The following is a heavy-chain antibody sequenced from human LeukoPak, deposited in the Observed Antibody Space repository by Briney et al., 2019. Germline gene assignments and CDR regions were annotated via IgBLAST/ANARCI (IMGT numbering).Heavy chain of an antibody. CDR1: GFTFSIYT. CDR2: ISSSSSYI. J-gene: IGHJ6*03. D-gene: IGHD2-15*01. V-gene: IGHV3-21*01. CDR3: ARAGYCSGGSCSLYYYYYMDV. Sequence: GGSLRLSCAASGFTFSIYTLNWIRQAPGKGLEWVSSISSSSSYIYYADSVKGRFTISRDDAKNSLYLQMNSLRAEDTAVYYCARAGYCSGGSCSLYYYYYMDVWGKGTTVTVSS.